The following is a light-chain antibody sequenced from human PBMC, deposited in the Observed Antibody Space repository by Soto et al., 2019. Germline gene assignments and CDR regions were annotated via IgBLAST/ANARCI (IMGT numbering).Light chain of an antibody. CDR3: QQRKSYPIT. Sequence: DIQLTQSPSFLSASVGDRVAITCPASQDINTYLAWYQQKPGKAPKLLIFAASTLQNGVPSRFSGSGSGTEFTVTITSLQPEDFATYYCQQRKSYPITFGQGTRLEIK. CDR1: QDINTY. V-gene: IGKV1-9*01. J-gene: IGKJ5*01. CDR2: AAS.